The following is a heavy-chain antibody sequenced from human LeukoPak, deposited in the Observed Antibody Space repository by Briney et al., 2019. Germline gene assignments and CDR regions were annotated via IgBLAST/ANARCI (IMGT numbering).Heavy chain of an antibody. CDR2: ISSSGSTI. Sequence: GGSLRLSCAASGFTFSDYYMSWIRQAPGKGLEWVSYISSSGSTIYYADSVKGRFTISRDNAKNSLYLQMNSLRAEDTAVYYCARGLIKYCSSTSCQLWEGYDAFDIWGQGTMVTVSS. CDR3: ARGLIKYCSSTSCQLWEGYDAFDI. CDR1: GFTFSDYY. J-gene: IGHJ3*02. D-gene: IGHD2-2*01. V-gene: IGHV3-11*01.